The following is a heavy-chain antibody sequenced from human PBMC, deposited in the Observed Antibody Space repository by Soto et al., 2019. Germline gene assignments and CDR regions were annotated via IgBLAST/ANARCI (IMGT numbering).Heavy chain of an antibody. D-gene: IGHD7-27*01. J-gene: IGHJ4*02. CDR1: GGSLSGYY. Sequence: QVQLQQWGAGLLKPSETLSLTCAVYGGSLSGYYWSWIRQPPGKGLEWIGEINHSGSTNYNPSLKSRVTISVDTSKNQVSLKLSSVTAADTAVYYCARGWGRRFDYWGQGTLVTVSS. V-gene: IGHV4-34*01. CDR2: INHSGST. CDR3: ARGWGRRFDY.